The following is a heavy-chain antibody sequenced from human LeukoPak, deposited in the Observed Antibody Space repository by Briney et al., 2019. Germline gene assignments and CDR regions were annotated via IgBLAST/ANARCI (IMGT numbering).Heavy chain of an antibody. Sequence: GRSLRLSCAASGFTFSSYGMHWVRQAPGKGLEWVAVIWYDGSNKYYADSVKGRFTISRDNPKNTLYLQMNSLRAEDTAVYYCARDQDAYSSGWYYLDYWGQGTLVTVSS. CDR3: ARDQDAYSSGWYYLDY. CDR2: IWYDGSNK. J-gene: IGHJ4*02. D-gene: IGHD6-19*01. CDR1: GFTFSSYG. V-gene: IGHV3-33*01.